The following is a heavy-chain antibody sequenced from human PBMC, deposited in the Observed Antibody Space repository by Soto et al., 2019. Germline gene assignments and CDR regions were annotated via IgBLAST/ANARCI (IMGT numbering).Heavy chain of an antibody. CDR3: AKSYYGSGSYNYYYYYMDV. CDR1: GGSISSSSYY. Sequence: SETLSLTCTVSGGSISSSSYYWGWIRQPPGRGLEWIGSIYYSGSTYYNPSLKSRVTISVDTSKNQFSLKLSSVTAADTAVYYCAKSYYGSGSYNYYYYYMDVWGKGTTVTVSS. V-gene: IGHV4-39*07. D-gene: IGHD3-10*01. CDR2: IYYSGST. J-gene: IGHJ6*03.